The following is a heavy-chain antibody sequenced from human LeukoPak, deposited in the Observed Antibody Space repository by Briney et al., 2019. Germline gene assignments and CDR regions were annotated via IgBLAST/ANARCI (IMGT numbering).Heavy chain of an antibody. V-gene: IGHV3-30*02. D-gene: IGHD6-13*01. J-gene: IGHJ3*02. CDR1: TFTFSIYG. CDR3: AKDRIREVWYSSSPDAFDI. CDR2: ILYDGSNK. Sequence: GGSLRLSCAPSTFTFSIYGMHCVRQAPGRGLEWVAFILYDGSNKYYTDSVKGRFTISRDNSKNTLYLQMTSLRAEDTAVYYCAKDRIREVWYSSSPDAFDIWGQGTMVTASS.